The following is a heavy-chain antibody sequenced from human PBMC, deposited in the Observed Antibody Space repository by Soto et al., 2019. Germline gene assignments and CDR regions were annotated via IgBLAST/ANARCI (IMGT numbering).Heavy chain of an antibody. CDR1: GYTFTKFH. CDR2: IDPSGGVT. Sequence: GASVKVSCKASGYTFTKFHIHWVRQAPGQGLEWMGMIDPSGGVTRDAQRFQGRITMTSDTSTSSVYMEMRGLRSEDTAVYYCARDLPFTYIAVAGQGTTAPYYYYGMDVWGQGTTVTVSS. CDR3: ARDLPFTYIAVAGQGTTAPYYYYGMDV. V-gene: IGHV1-46*01. D-gene: IGHD6-19*01. J-gene: IGHJ6*02.